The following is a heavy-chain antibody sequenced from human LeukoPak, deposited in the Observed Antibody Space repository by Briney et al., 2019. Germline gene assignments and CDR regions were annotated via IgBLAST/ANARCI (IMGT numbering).Heavy chain of an antibody. CDR3: AKDSIIVVVVAATDAFDI. CDR2: ISGSGGST. D-gene: IGHD2-15*01. J-gene: IGHJ3*02. Sequence: GGSLRLSCAASVFTFSSYAMSWVRRAPGQGLEWVSAISGSGGSTYYADSVKGRFTISRDNSKNTLYLQMNSLRAEDTAVYYCAKDSIIVVVVAATDAFDIWGQGTMVTVSS. V-gene: IGHV3-23*01. CDR1: VFTFSSYA.